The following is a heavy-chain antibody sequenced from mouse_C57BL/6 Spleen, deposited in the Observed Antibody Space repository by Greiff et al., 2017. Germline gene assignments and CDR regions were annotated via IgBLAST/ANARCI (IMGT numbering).Heavy chain of an antibody. CDR3: ARAGLNYAMDY. J-gene: IGHJ4*01. V-gene: IGHV3-6*01. D-gene: IGHD1-3*01. Sequence: VQLKQSGPGLVKPSQSLSLTCSVTGYSITSGYCWNWIRQFPGNKLEWMGYISYDGSNNYNPSLKNRISITRDTSKNQFFLKLNSVTTEDTATYYCARAGLNYAMDYWGQGTSVTVSS. CDR2: ISYDGSN. CDR1: GYSITSGYC.